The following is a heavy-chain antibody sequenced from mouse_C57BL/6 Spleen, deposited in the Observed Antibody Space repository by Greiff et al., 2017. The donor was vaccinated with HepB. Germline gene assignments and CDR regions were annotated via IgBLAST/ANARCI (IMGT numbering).Heavy chain of an antibody. CDR2: IHPNSGST. CDR1: GYTFTSYW. D-gene: IGHD1-1*02. CDR3: ASEVAEYAMDY. Sequence: QVQLQQPGAELVKPGASVKLSCKASGYTFTSYWMHWVKQRPGQGLEWIGMIHPNSGSTNYNEKFKSKATLTVDKSSSTAYMQLSSLTSEDSAVYYCASEVAEYAMDYWGQGTSGTVSS. V-gene: IGHV1-64*01. J-gene: IGHJ4*01.